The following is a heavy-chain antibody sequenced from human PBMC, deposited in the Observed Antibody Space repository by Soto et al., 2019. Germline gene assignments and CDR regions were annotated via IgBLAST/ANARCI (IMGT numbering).Heavy chain of an antibody. CDR3: ASLGSPYYYGSGRVAVGQYYMDV. J-gene: IGHJ6*03. D-gene: IGHD3-10*01. CDR2: IFNSGTT. CDR1: GGSISTYY. Sequence: SETLSLTCTVSGGSISTYYWSWIRQAPGKGLEWIGYIFNSGTTNYNPSLKSRVTISVDTSKNQFSLKLRAVTAADTAVYHCASLGSPYYYGSGRVAVGQYYMDVWGTGTTVTVSS. V-gene: IGHV4-59*01.